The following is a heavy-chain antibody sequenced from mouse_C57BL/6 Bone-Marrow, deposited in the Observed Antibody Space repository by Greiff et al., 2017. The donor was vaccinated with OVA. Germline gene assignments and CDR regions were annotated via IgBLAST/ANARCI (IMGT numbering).Heavy chain of an antibody. D-gene: IGHD2-3*01. CDR3: ARHYDGYPSWFAY. CDR2: IHPNSGST. CDR1: GYTFTNYW. V-gene: IGHV1-63*01. Sequence: VQVVESGAELVRPGTSVKMSCKASGYTFTNYWIGWAKQRPGHGLEWIGMIHPNSGSTNYNEKFKSKATLTVDKSSSTAYMQLSSLTSEDSAVYYCARHYDGYPSWFAYWGQGTLVTVSA. J-gene: IGHJ3*01.